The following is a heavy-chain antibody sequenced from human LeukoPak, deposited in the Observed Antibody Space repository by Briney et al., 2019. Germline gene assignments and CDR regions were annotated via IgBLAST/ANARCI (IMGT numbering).Heavy chain of an antibody. D-gene: IGHD3-10*01. CDR3: ARVADEFGDYGFDY. CDR1: GGFLSSGDYY. Sequence: PSETLSLTCTVSGGFLSSGDYYWSWIRQPPGRGLESFGYISNSERTSYNPSLKSRVTISVDKSKNQFSLRLNSVTAADTAVYFCARVADEFGDYGFDYWGQGSLVTVSS. CDR2: ISNSERT. J-gene: IGHJ4*02. V-gene: IGHV4-30-4*01.